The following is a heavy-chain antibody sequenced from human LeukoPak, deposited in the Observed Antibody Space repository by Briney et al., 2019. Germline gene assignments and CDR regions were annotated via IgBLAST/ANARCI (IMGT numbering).Heavy chain of an antibody. CDR2: ISSSSSYI. CDR3: ARVAVGAITFDY. Sequence: GGYLRLSCAASGFTFSSYSMNWVRQAPGKGLEWVSSISSSSSYIYYADSVKGRFTISRDNAKNSLYLQMNSLRAEDTAVYYCARVAVGAITFDYWGQGTLVTVSS. V-gene: IGHV3-21*01. D-gene: IGHD1-26*01. J-gene: IGHJ4*02. CDR1: GFTFSSYS.